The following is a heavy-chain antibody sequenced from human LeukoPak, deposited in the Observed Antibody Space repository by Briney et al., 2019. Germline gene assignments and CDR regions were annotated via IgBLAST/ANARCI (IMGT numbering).Heavy chain of an antibody. CDR1: AFTVSSNY. J-gene: IGHJ4*02. V-gene: IGHV3-66*02. CDR2: IYSVVST. D-gene: IGHD6-13*01. CDR3: ARERAEAGTSYFDY. Sequence: PGGSLPLSCAASAFTVSSNYMRWVRQAPGQGLEWVSVIYSVVSTYYAATVKGRFTISRDNSKNTLYLQMNSLRAEDTAVYYCARERAEAGTSYFDYWGQGTLVTVSS.